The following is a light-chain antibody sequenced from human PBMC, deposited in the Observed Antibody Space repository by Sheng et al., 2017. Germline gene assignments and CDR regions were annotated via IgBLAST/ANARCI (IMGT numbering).Light chain of an antibody. CDR3: QQLFYTPYT. CDR1: QDIRSN. J-gene: IGKJ2*01. CDR2: DAS. Sequence: IQLTQSPSSLSASVGDSVSFTCRASQDIRSNLAWYQKKPGSAPKLLIYDASKLQRGVPSTFSGSGSGTDFTLTISSLQPEDFATYYCQQLFYTPYTFGQGTKLDI. V-gene: IGKV1-9*01.